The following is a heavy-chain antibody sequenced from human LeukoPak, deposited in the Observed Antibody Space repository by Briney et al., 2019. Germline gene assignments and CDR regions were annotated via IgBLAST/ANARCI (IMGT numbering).Heavy chain of an antibody. CDR3: ARLRGRGVLDFDY. J-gene: IGHJ4*02. D-gene: IGHD3-16*02. Sequence: SETLSLTCTASGGSISSSSYYWGWIRQPPGKGLEWIGSIYYSGSTYYNPSLKSRVTISVDTSKNQFSLKLSSVTAADTAVYYCARLRGRGVLDFDYWGQGTLVTVSS. V-gene: IGHV4-39*01. CDR2: IYYSGST. CDR1: GGSISSSSYY.